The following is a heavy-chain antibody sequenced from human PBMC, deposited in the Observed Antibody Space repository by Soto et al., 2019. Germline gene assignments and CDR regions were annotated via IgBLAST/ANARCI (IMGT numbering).Heavy chain of an antibody. CDR3: AREYGGNSGTFDY. V-gene: IGHV4-34*01. CDR2: INHSGST. D-gene: IGHD2-21*02. J-gene: IGHJ4*02. Sequence: GAVRLSCAASGFTFSSYSMSWVRQAPGKGLEWIGEINHSGSTNYNPSLKSRVTISVDTSKNQFSLKLSSVTAADTAVYYCAREYGGNSGTFDYWGQGTLVTVSS. CDR1: GFTFSSYS.